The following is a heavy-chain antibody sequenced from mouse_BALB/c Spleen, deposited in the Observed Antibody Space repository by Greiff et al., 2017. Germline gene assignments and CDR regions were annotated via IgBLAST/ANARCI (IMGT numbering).Heavy chain of an antibody. CDR1: GYTFTDYA. D-gene: IGHD2-2*01. V-gene: IGHV1S137*01. Sequence: QVQLQQSGAELVRPGVSVKISCKGSGYTFTDYAMHWVKQSHAKSLEWIGVISTYYGDASYNQKFKGKATMTVDKSSSTAYMELARLTSEDSAIYYCAREEVIFDYWGQGTTLTVSS. CDR3: AREEVIFDY. J-gene: IGHJ2*01. CDR2: ISTYYGDA.